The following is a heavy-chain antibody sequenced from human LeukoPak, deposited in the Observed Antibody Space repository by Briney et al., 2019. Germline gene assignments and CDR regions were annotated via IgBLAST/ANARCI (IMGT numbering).Heavy chain of an antibody. CDR3: ARGPPGVVVYYYYYMDV. Sequence: ASVKVSCKASGYTFTSYDINWVRQATGQGLEWMGWMNPNSGNTGYAQKFQGRVTMTRNTSISTAYMELSSLRSEDTAVYYCARGPPGVVVYYYYYMDVWGKGTTVTISS. V-gene: IGHV1-8*01. D-gene: IGHD1-14*01. CDR1: GYTFTSYD. CDR2: MNPNSGNT. J-gene: IGHJ6*03.